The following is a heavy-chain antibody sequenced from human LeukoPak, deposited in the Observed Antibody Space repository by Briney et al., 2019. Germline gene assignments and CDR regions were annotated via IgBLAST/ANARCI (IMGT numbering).Heavy chain of an antibody. Sequence: SETLSLTCSVSGGSIRGYYWSWIRQSPGKGLEWIGYISYSGNTNYNPSLKSRVTTSVDTSKSHFSLKLSSVTAADTAVYYCARHGRRFLDHWGQGTLVTVSS. CDR1: GGSIRGYY. V-gene: IGHV4-59*08. CDR3: ARHGRRFLDH. D-gene: IGHD3-3*01. CDR2: ISYSGNT. J-gene: IGHJ4*02.